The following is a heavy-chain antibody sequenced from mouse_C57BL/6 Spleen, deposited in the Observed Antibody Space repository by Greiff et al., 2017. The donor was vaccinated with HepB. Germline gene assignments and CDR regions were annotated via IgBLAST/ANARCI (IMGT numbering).Heavy chain of an antibody. J-gene: IGHJ4*01. CDR2: IRNKANGYTT. Sequence: EVKLMESGGGLVQPGGSLSLSCAASGFTFTDYYMSWVRQPPGKALEWLGFIRNKANGYTTEYSASVKGRFTISRDNSQSILYLQMNALRAEDSATDYCASSLRRWYAMDYWGQGTSVTVSS. D-gene: IGHD1-1*01. V-gene: IGHV7-3*01. CDR3: ASSLRRWYAMDY. CDR1: GFTFTDYY.